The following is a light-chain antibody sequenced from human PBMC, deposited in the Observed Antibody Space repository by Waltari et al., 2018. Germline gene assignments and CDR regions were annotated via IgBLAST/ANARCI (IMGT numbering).Light chain of an antibody. J-gene: IGKJ2*01. CDR3: QQYGNLPPYT. Sequence: EVVLTQSPVTLSVSPGETVTLSCRASQSVASYLAWYQQKSGQAPRLLIYGASSRATGVPATFSGGGSATEFTLTISGLQSEDFAVYYCQQYGNLPPYTFGQGTQLEIK. CDR1: QSVASY. CDR2: GAS. V-gene: IGKV3-15*01.